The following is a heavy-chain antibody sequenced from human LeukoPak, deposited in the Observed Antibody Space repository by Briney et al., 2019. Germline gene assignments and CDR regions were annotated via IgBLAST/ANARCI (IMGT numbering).Heavy chain of an antibody. Sequence: GGSLRLSCAASGFTFSSYAMTWVRQAPGKGLDWVSTITSRSTITYYADSVKGRFTISRDNSKNTLYLQMDSLRAEDTAVYYCAKDNGGYVVFDSWGQEALVTVSS. V-gene: IGHV3-23*01. J-gene: IGHJ4*02. CDR1: GFTFSSYA. CDR3: AKDNGGYVVFDS. CDR2: ITSRSTIT. D-gene: IGHD2-8*01.